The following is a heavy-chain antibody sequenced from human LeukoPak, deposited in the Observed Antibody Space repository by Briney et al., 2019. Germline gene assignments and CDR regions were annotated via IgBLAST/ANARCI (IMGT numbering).Heavy chain of an antibody. Sequence: GGSLRLSCAASGFTFDDYAMHWVRQAPGKGLEWVSAISWNGGRRGYADFVKGRFTISRDNAKNSLYLQMNSLRAEDTAVYYCARGGTYQPLLGYWGQGTLVTVSS. CDR2: ISWNGGRR. CDR1: GFTFDDYA. CDR3: ARGGTYQPLLGY. D-gene: IGHD2-2*01. J-gene: IGHJ4*02. V-gene: IGHV3-9*01.